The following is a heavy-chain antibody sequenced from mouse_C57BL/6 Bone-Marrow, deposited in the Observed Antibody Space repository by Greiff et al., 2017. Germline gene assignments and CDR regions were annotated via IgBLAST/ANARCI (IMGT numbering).Heavy chain of an antibody. D-gene: IGHD3-3*01. CDR3: AREGFHWYFDV. Sequence: QVQLQQSGPELVKPGASVKISCKASGYAFSSSWMNWVKQRPGKGLEWIGRIYPGDGDTNYIGKFKGKATLTADKSSSTAYMQLSSLTSEDSAVYFCAREGFHWYFDVWGTGTTVTVSS. J-gene: IGHJ1*03. CDR1: GYAFSSSW. V-gene: IGHV1-82*01. CDR2: IYPGDGDT.